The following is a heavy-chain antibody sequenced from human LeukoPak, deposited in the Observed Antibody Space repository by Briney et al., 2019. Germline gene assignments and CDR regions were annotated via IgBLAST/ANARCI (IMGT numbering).Heavy chain of an antibody. CDR2: INPNNGGT. J-gene: IGHJ4*02. Sequence: ASVKVSCKASGYTFTGYYMQWVRQAPGQGLEWMGWINPNNGGTNYAQQFQGRVTMTRDTSISTAYMELSRLRSDDTAVYYCARVDNTFGGLIGNAVDYWGQGTLVTVSS. D-gene: IGHD3-16*02. CDR1: GYTFTGYY. V-gene: IGHV1-2*02. CDR3: ARVDNTFGGLIGNAVDY.